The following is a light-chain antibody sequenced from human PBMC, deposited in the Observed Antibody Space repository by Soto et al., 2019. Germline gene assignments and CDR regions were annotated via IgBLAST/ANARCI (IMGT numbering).Light chain of an antibody. CDR3: QQRSNWLPGIT. CDR1: QRVSSY. Sequence: EIVLTQSPATLSLSPGDRATLSCRASQRVSSYLAWYQQNPGQAPRLLIYDASHRATGIPARFSGSGSGTDFTLTISSLEPEDFEFYYCQQRSNWLPGITFGQGTRLEIK. J-gene: IGKJ5*01. CDR2: DAS. V-gene: IGKV3-11*01.